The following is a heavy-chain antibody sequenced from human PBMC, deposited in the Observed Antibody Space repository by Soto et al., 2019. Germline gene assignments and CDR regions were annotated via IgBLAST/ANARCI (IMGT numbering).Heavy chain of an antibody. CDR3: ARGKYVEYQLLTYYYYGMDV. D-gene: IGHD2-2*01. CDR1: GGTFSSYA. J-gene: IGHJ6*02. V-gene: IGHV1-69*13. Sequence: SVKVSCKASGGTFSSYAISWVRQAPGQGLEWMGGIIPIFGTANYAQKFQGRVTITADESTSTAYMELSSLRSEDTAVYYCARGKYVEYQLLTYYYYGMDVWGQGTTVTVSS. CDR2: IIPIFGTA.